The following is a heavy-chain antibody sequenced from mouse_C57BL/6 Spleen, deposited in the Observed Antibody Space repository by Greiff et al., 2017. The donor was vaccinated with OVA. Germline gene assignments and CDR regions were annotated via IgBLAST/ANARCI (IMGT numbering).Heavy chain of an antibody. D-gene: IGHD3-3*01. CDR1: GYTFTSYW. V-gene: IGHV1-50*01. Sequence: QVQLQQPGAELVKPGASVKLSCKASGYTFTSYWMQWVKQRPGQGLEWIGEIDPSDSYTNYNQKFTGKATLTVDTSSSTAYMQLSSLTSEDSAVYYCARSGLENYFDYWGQGTTLTVSS. CDR2: IDPSDSYT. J-gene: IGHJ2*01. CDR3: ARSGLENYFDY.